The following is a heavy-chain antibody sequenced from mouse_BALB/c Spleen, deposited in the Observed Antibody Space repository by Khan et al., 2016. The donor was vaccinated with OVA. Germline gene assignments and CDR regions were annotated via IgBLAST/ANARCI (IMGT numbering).Heavy chain of an antibody. D-gene: IGHD2-14*01. Sequence: EVQLQESGPSLVKPSQTLSLTCSVTGDSITSGYWNWIRIFPGNKLEYMGYINYSGSTYYNPSLKSRISITRDTSKNQYYLQLNSVTPEDTATYDCARWNYRYDGYFDYWGQGTTLTVSS. CDR3: ARWNYRYDGYFDY. J-gene: IGHJ2*01. CDR2: INYSGST. V-gene: IGHV3-8*02. CDR1: GDSITSGY.